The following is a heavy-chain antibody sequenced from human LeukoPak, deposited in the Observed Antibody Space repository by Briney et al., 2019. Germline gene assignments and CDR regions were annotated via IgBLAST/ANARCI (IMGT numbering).Heavy chain of an antibody. Sequence: SETLSLTCTVSGGSISSSSYYWGWIRQPPGKRLEWIGSIYYSGSTYYNPSLKSRVTISVDTSKNQFSLKLSSVTAADTAVYYCARGLIGTTAAGPSSYFDYWGQGTLVTVSS. D-gene: IGHD6-13*01. J-gene: IGHJ4*02. CDR2: IYYSGST. CDR3: ARGLIGTTAAGPSSYFDY. V-gene: IGHV4-39*07. CDR1: GGSISSSSYY.